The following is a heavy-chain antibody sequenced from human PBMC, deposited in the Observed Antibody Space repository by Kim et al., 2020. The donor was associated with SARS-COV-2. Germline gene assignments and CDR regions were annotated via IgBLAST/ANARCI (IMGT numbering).Heavy chain of an antibody. CDR3: AKDRIVVVPAAWGPIDY. V-gene: IGHV3-23*01. D-gene: IGHD2-2*01. CDR2: ISGSGGST. Sequence: GGSLRLSCAASGFTFSSYAMSWVRQAPGKGLEWVSAISGSGGSTYYADSVKGRFTISRDNSKNTLYLQMNSLRAEDTAVYYCAKDRIVVVPAAWGPIDYWGQGTLVTVSS. CDR1: GFTFSSYA. J-gene: IGHJ4*02.